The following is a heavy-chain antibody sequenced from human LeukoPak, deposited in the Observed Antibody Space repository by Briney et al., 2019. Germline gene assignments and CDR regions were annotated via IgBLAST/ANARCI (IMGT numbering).Heavy chain of an antibody. D-gene: IGHD5-18*01. CDR1: GYTFTSYY. Sequence: ASVKVSCKASGYTFTSYYMHWVRQAPGQGLEWMGIINPSGGSTSYAQKFQGRVTMTRDTSTSTVYMELSSLRSEDTAVYYCARVGVQLWSGNYYYYGMDVWGQGTTVTVSS. V-gene: IGHV1-46*01. CDR3: ARVGVQLWSGNYYYYGMDV. J-gene: IGHJ6*02. CDR2: INPSGGST.